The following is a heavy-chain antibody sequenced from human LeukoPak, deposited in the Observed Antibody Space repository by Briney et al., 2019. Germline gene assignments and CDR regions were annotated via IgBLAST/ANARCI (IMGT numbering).Heavy chain of an antibody. CDR2: IFYSGNT. J-gene: IGHJ4*02. V-gene: IGHV4-39*07. D-gene: IGHD3-22*01. CDR1: GGSVSSSSYY. CDR3: AGTYYYDSSGYYHYSL. Sequence: SETLSLTCTVSGGSVSSSSYYWGWIRQPPGKGLEWIGSIFYSGNTYYNPSLKSRVIISVDTSKNQFSLKLSSVTAADTAVYYCAGTYYYDSSGYYHYSLWGQGTLVTVSS.